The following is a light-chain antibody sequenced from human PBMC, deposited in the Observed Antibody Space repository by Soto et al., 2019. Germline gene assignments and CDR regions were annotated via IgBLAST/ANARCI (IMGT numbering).Light chain of an antibody. CDR3: QQSYSTPQA. V-gene: IGKV1-39*01. CDR2: AAS. Sequence: DIQMTHSPSSLSASVGDRVTITCRASQSISSYLNWYQQKPGKAPKLLIYAASSLQSGVPSRFSGSGSGIDFTLTISSLQLEDFATYYCQQSYSTPQAFGQGTKVDIK. J-gene: IGKJ1*01. CDR1: QSISSY.